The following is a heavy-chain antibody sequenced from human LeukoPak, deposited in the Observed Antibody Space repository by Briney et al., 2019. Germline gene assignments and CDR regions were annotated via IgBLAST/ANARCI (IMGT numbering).Heavy chain of an antibody. CDR1: GFTFSNAW. CDR2: ISSSGAYL. CDR3: ARDRGDDYKYMDV. Sequence: GGSLRLSCAASGFTFSNAWMSWVRQAPGKGLEWVSSISSSGAYLYHADSVKGRFTISRDNAKNSLYLQMNSLRAEDTAVYYCARDRGDDYKYMDVWGQGTTVTVSS. D-gene: IGHD5-24*01. V-gene: IGHV3-21*01. J-gene: IGHJ6*02.